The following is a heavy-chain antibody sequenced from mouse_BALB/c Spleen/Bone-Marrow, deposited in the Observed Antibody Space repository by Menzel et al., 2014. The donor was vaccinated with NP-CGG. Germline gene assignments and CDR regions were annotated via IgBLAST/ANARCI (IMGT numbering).Heavy chain of an antibody. CDR3: ARNAYYAMDY. V-gene: IGHV4-1*02. J-gene: IGHJ4*01. CDR1: GFDFSRYW. Sequence: EVQGVESGGGLVQPGGSLKLSCAASGFDFSRYWVSWVRQAPGKGLEWIGEINPDSSTINYTPSLKDKFIISRDNAKNTLYLQMSKVRSEDPALYYCARNAYYAMDYWGQGTSVTVSS. CDR2: INPDSSTI.